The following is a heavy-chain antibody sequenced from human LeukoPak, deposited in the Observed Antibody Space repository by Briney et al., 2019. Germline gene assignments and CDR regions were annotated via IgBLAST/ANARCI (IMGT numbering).Heavy chain of an antibody. V-gene: IGHV4-59*01. CDR3: SRDVTAMAHFDY. D-gene: IGHD5-18*01. CDR2: IYYSGST. J-gene: IGHJ4*02. CDR1: GGSIRSYY. Sequence: PSGTLSLTCAVSGGSIRSYYWSWIRQPPGKGLEWVGYIYYSGSTNYNPSLKSRATISVDTSKNQFSLKLSSVTATDTAVYYCSRDVTAMAHFDYWGQGTLVTVTS.